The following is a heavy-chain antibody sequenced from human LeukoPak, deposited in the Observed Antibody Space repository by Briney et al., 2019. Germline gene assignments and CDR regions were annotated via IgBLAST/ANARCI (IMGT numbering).Heavy chain of an antibody. J-gene: IGHJ4*02. D-gene: IGHD3-10*01. CDR2: ISYDGSNK. CDR1: GFTFSSYA. CDR3: ARALLRDLLWFGGAFDF. V-gene: IGHV3-30*04. Sequence: GGSLRLSCAASGFTFSSYAMHWVRQAPGKGLEWVAVISYDGSNKYYADSVKGRFTISRDNSKNTLYLQMNSLRAEDTAVYYYARALLRDLLWFGGAFDFWGQGTLVTVSS.